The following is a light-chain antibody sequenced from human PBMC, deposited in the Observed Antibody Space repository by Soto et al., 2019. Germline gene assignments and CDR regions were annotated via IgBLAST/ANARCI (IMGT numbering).Light chain of an antibody. V-gene: IGKV3-20*01. CDR2: GAS. CDR3: QQSYSTPRT. J-gene: IGKJ1*01. Sequence: EIVLTQSPGTLSLSPGERATLSCRASQTVTSSFLAWYQQKPGQAPRLLISGASSRATGIPDRFSGSGSGTDFTLTISSLQPEDFATYYCQQSYSTPRTFGQGT. CDR1: QTVTSSF.